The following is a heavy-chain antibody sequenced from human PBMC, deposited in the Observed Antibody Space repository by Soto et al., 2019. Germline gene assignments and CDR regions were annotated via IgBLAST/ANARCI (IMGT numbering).Heavy chain of an antibody. CDR3: ASPREAVAGNYYYYGMAV. V-gene: IGHV1-2*02. CDR2: INPNSGGT. J-gene: IGHJ6*02. Sequence: ASVKVSCEANGYIFTGYYMHWVRQAPSQGLEWMGWINPNSGGTNSAQKFQGRVTMTRDTSISTAYLDLSRLRSDYTAVDYWASPREAVAGNYYYYGMAVGGQGTTVTVSS. D-gene: IGHD6-19*01. CDR1: GYIFTGYY.